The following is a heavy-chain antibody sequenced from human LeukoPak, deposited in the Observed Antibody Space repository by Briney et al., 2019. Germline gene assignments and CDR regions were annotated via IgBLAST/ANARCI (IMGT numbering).Heavy chain of an antibody. CDR3: ASGYRLDY. CDR2: INHSGST. V-gene: IGHV4-34*01. CDR1: GGSFSGYY. Sequence: SETLSLTCAVYGGSFSGYYGSWIRQPPGKGLEWIGEINHSGSTNYNPSLKSRVTISVDTSKNQFSLKLSSVTAADTAVYYCASGYRLDYWGQGTLVTVSS. J-gene: IGHJ4*02.